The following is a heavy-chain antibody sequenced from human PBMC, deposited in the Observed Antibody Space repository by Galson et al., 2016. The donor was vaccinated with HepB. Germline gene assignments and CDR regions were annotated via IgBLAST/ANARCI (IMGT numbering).Heavy chain of an antibody. Sequence: CAASGFTFGDYVMYWFRQAPGKGLEWVGFIKSKAYGATTEYAASVKGRFTISRDDSKSIAYLQMNSLKTEDTAVYYCTRAEYYYDRSGYYQRGYGLDVWGQGTTVTVSS. D-gene: IGHD3-22*01. J-gene: IGHJ6*02. CDR2: IKSKAYGATT. CDR1: GFTFGDYV. CDR3: TRAEYYYDRSGYYQRGYGLDV. V-gene: IGHV3-49*03.